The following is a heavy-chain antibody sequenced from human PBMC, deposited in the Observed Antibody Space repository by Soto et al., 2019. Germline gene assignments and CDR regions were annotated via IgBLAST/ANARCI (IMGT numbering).Heavy chain of an antibody. V-gene: IGHV3-21*01. CDR3: ARDSSTGYYLSDFDY. CDR2: ISTRSHYI. CDR1: GFTFSNYN. Sequence: PGGSLRLSCAASGFTFSNYNMNWVRQAPGKGLEWAASISTRSHYIYYADSLKGRFTISRDNAKNSVDLQISSLRAEDTAVYYCARDSSTGYYLSDFDYWGQGTLVTVSS. J-gene: IGHJ4*02. D-gene: IGHD3-9*01.